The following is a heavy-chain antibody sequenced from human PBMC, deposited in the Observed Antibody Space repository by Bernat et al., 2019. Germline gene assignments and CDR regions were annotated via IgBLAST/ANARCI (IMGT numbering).Heavy chain of an antibody. J-gene: IGHJ4*02. CDR2: IIPILGIA. CDR1: GGTFSSYT. D-gene: IGHD3-10*01. Sequence: QVQLVQSGADVKKPGSSVKVSCKASGGTFSSYTISWVRQAPGQGLEWMGRIIPILGIANHAQKFQGRVTITADKSTSTAYMELSSLRSEDTAVYYCASPMVRGPMGFDYWGQGTLVTVSS. V-gene: IGHV1-69*02. CDR3: ASPMVRGPMGFDY.